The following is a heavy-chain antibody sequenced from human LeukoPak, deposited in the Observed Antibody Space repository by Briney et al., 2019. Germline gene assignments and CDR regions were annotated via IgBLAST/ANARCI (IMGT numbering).Heavy chain of an antibody. V-gene: IGHV3-23*01. CDR3: AKASGINLYYYYGMDV. Sequence: GGSLRLSCAASGFTFSSYAMSWVRQAPGKGLEWVSAISGSGGSTYYADSVKGRFTISRDNSKNTLYLQMNSLRAEDTAVYYCAKASGINLYYYYGMDVWGQGTTVTVSS. D-gene: IGHD1-26*01. CDR2: ISGSGGST. J-gene: IGHJ6*02. CDR1: GFTFSSYA.